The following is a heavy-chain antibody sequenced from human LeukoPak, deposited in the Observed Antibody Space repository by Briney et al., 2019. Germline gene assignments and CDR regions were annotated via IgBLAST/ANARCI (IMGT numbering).Heavy chain of an antibody. V-gene: IGHV4-4*07. Sequence: SETLSLTCTVSGGSISSYYWSWIRQPAEKGLEWIGRIYTSGSTNYNPSLKSRVTMSVDTSKNQFSLKLSSVTAADTAVYYCARDFRGYSYGPFDYWGQGTLVTVSS. CDR3: ARDFRGYSYGPFDY. CDR2: IYTSGST. CDR1: GGSISSYY. J-gene: IGHJ4*02. D-gene: IGHD5-18*01.